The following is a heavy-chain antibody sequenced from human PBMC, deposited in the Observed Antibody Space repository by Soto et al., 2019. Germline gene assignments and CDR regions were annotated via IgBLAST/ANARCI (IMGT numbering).Heavy chain of an antibody. CDR3: ARLTQGYCSGGSCASTTRPFDY. CDR1: GGSISSGGYY. J-gene: IGHJ4*02. Sequence: SETLSLTCTVSGGSISSGGYYWSWIRQHPGKGLEWIGYIYYSGTTYYNPSLKSRVTISVDTSKNQFSLKLSSVTAADTAVYYCARLTQGYCSGGSCASTTRPFDYWGQVTLVTVS. CDR2: IYYSGTT. V-gene: IGHV4-31*03. D-gene: IGHD2-15*01.